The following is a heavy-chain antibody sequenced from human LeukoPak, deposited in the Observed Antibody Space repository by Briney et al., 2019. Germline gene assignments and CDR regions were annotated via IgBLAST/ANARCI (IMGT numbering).Heavy chain of an antibody. CDR3: AKSLFSSSWYEGAYYFDC. Sequence: PGRSLRLSCAASGFTFDDYAMHWVRQAPGKGLEWVSGISWNSGSIGYADSVKGRFTISRDNAKNSLYLQMNSLRAEDTALYYCAKSLFSSSWYEGAYYFDCWGQGTLVTVSS. V-gene: IGHV3-9*01. J-gene: IGHJ4*02. D-gene: IGHD6-13*01. CDR1: GFTFDDYA. CDR2: ISWNSGSI.